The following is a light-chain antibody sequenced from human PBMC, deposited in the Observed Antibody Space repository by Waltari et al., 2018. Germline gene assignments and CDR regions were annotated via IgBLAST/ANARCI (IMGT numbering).Light chain of an antibody. CDR3: QQYGSSPLYT. V-gene: IGKV3-20*01. J-gene: IGKJ2*01. Sequence: ENVLTQSPGTLSLSPGEGATLSCRARQSVSSRHLAWYQQKPGQAPSLLIYDASSRATGIPDRFSGSASGTDFTLTISRLEPEDSAVYYCQQYGSSPLYTFGQGTKLEIK. CDR1: QSVSSRH. CDR2: DAS.